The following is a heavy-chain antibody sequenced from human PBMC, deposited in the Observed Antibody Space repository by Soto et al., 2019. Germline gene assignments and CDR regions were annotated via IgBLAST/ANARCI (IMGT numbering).Heavy chain of an antibody. CDR3: ASPASFYSYALVV. CDR2: ITPIFGTS. V-gene: IGHV1-69*06. CDR1: GASLSRYD. D-gene: IGHD3-3*02. Sequence: SVKVSCKASGASLSRYDFSWVRQAPGQGLEWMGGITPIFGTSNYAQKFQGRVTITADKSTTTAYMELSSLRSDDTAIYYCASPASFYSYALVVWGQGTTVTVSS. J-gene: IGHJ6*02.